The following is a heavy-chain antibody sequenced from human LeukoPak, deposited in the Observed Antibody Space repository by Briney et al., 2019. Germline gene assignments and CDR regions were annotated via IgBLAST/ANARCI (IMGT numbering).Heavy chain of an antibody. CDR3: ARHNSGWYPLDY. CDR1: GFTFSSYW. Sequence: GSLRLSCAASGFTFSSYWMSWIRQPPGKGLEWIGEINHRRSSNFNPSLKSRVTISVDTSKNQFSLTLTSVTAADTAMYYCARHNSGWYPLDYWGQGTQVTVSS. CDR2: INHRRSS. D-gene: IGHD6-19*01. J-gene: IGHJ4*02. V-gene: IGHV4-34*01.